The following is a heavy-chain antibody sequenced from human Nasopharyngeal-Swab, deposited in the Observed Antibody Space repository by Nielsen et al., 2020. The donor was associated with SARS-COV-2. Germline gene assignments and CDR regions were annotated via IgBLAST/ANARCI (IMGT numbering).Heavy chain of an antibody. Sequence: GESLKISCAASGFSFNSFAMSWVRQAPGKGLEWVSGISGGGDSTHYADSVKGRFTISRDNSKNTLYLQMNSLRAEDTAVYYCARARVRYSSSPLATDYWGQGTLVTVSS. CDR1: GFSFNSFA. CDR3: ARARVRYSSSPLATDY. J-gene: IGHJ4*02. D-gene: IGHD6-13*01. V-gene: IGHV3-23*01. CDR2: ISGGGDST.